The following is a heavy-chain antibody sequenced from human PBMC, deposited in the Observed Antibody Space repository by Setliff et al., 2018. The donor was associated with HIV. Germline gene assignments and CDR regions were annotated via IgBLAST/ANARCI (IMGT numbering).Heavy chain of an antibody. Sequence: SWVRQAPGKGLEWVGRIESKTDGGTTGHAAPVKGRFTISRDDSKNTLYLQMNSLKTEDTAVYYCTTGLQHHSSGFDYWGQGTLVTVSS. V-gene: IGHV3-15*04. J-gene: IGHJ4*02. CDR3: TTGLQHHSSGFDY. D-gene: IGHD6-19*01. CDR2: IESKTDGGTT.